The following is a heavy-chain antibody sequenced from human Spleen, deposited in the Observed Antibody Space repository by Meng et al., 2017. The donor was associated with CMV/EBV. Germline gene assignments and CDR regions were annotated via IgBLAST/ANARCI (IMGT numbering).Heavy chain of an antibody. CDR2: ISYDGSNK. V-gene: IGHV3-30*04. J-gene: IGHJ4*02. Sequence: GGSLRLSCAASGFTFSSYAMHWVRQAPGKGLEWVAVISYDGSNKYYADSVKGRFTISRDNSKNTLYLQMKSLRADDTARYYCAKTLNGYGGEDSWGQGTLVTVSS. CDR1: GFTFSSYA. D-gene: IGHD5-18*01. CDR3: AKTLNGYGGEDS.